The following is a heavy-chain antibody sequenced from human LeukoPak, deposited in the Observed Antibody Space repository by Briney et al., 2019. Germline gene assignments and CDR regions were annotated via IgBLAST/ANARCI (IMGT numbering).Heavy chain of an antibody. CDR1: GFTFSDYY. CDR2: ISSSGSTI. CDR3: ARSPSTDNYGSGSGYYGMDV. D-gene: IGHD3-10*01. Sequence: GGSLRLSCAASGFTFSDYYMSWIRQAPGKGLEWGSYISSSGSTIYYADSVKGRFTISRDNAKNSLYLQMNSLRAEDTAVYYCARSPSTDNYGSGSGYYGMDVWGQGTTVTVSS. J-gene: IGHJ6*02. V-gene: IGHV3-11*01.